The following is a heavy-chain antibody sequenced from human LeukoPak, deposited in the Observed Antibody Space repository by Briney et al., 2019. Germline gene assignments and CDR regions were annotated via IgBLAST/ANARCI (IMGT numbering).Heavy chain of an antibody. V-gene: IGHV1-8*03. CDR2: MNPNSGNT. J-gene: IGHJ6*03. D-gene: IGHD3-10*01. CDR3: ARGLSMVRGVRYYYYYMDV. CDR1: GYTFTSYD. Sequence: SVKVSCKASGYTFTSYDINWVRQATGQGLEWMGWMNPNSGNTGYAQKFQGRVTITRNTSISTAYMELSSLRPEDTAVYYCARGLSMVRGVRYYYYYMDVWGKGTTVTVSS.